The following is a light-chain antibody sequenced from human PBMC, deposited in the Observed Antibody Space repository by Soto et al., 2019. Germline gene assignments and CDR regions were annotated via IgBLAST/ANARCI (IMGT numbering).Light chain of an antibody. CDR2: DVS. J-gene: IGLJ1*01. CDR3: SSYPGSRTQYV. CDR1: SSDVGGYNY. V-gene: IGLV2-14*01. Sequence: QAVLTQPASVSGSPGQSIAISCTGTSSDVGGYNYVSWYQQHPGKAPKRMIDDVSNRPAGVSNRFSDSTSGNTAALTISGLQTEAEADYYCSSYPGSRTQYVFRTGTKLTVL.